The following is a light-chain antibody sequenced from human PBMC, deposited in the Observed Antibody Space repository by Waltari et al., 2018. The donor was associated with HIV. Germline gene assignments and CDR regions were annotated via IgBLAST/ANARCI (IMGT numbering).Light chain of an antibody. CDR2: LNSDGSH. CDR3: QTGGTGIRV. J-gene: IGLJ3*02. Sequence: QVVLTQSPSASASLGASVKLTCTLSSGHSNYAIAWHQLQPGKGPRYLMKLNSDGSHTKGDGIPDRFSGSSSGAERYLTISSLQSEDEADYYCQTGGTGIRVFGGGTKLTVL. V-gene: IGLV4-69*01. CDR1: SGHSNYA.